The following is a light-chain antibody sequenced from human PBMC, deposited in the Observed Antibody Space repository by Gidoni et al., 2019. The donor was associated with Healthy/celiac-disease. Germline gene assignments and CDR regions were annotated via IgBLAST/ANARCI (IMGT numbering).Light chain of an antibody. Sequence: QSVLTQPPSVSGTPGQRVTISCSGSSSNIGSNYVYWYQQLPGTAPKLLICRSDQRPSGVPDRFSGSRSGTSASLAISGLRSEDEADYYCATWDDSLSAGVFGGGTKLTVL. CDR1: SSNIGSNY. CDR2: RSD. J-gene: IGLJ3*02. CDR3: ATWDDSLSAGV. V-gene: IGLV1-47*01.